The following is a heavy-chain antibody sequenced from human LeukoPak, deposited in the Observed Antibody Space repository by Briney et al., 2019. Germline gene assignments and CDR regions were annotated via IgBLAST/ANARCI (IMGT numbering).Heavy chain of an antibody. CDR1: GFTFSTYW. J-gene: IGHJ5*02. V-gene: IGHV3-7*01. CDR2: TKKDGSEK. Sequence: GGSLRLSCAASGFTFSTYWMSWVRQAPGKGLEWVANTKKDGSEKKYVDSVKGRFTISRDNAKNSLYLQMNSLRAEDTAVYYCAREGGSGWYSGWFDPWGQGTLVTVSS. D-gene: IGHD6-19*01. CDR3: AREGGSGWYSGWFDP.